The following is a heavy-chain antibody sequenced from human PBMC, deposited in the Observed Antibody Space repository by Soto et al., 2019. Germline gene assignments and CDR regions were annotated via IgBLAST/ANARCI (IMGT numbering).Heavy chain of an antibody. Sequence: GGSLRLSCAASGFTFSSYAMSWVRQAPGKGLEWVSAISGSGGSTYYADSVKGRFTISRDNSKNTLYLQMNSLRAEDTAVYYCASDLKWELLRIFDYWGQGTLVTVSS. V-gene: IGHV3-23*01. CDR1: GFTFSSYA. D-gene: IGHD1-26*01. CDR3: ASDLKWELLRIFDY. J-gene: IGHJ4*02. CDR2: ISGSGGST.